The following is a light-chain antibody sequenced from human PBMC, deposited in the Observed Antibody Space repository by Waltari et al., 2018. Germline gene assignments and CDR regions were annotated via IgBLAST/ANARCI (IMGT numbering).Light chain of an antibody. J-gene: IGKJ4*01. Sequence: IQLTQSPSSLSASVGDRVTITCRASQGINTYLAWYQQKPGKVPNLLIYAASTLQSGVPSKFNGSGSGTEFTLTISSLQPEDFATYCCQQVKSYPLTFGGGTTVEIK. CDR1: QGINTY. V-gene: IGKV1-9*01. CDR2: AAS. CDR3: QQVKSYPLT.